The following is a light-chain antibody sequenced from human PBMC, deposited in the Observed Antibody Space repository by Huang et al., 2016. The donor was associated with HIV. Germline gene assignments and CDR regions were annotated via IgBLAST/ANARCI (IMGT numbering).Light chain of an antibody. Sequence: EIKLTQSPATLSVSPGGRVTLSCRASQNVRNNLACYQQKTGHAPRLLIYDTSTRASGIPARFSGSGSETGFTISISGLQSEEVAIYYCQQDDKWPPGLTFGGGTKVGI. CDR2: DTS. J-gene: IGKJ4*01. CDR3: QQDDKWPPGLT. CDR1: QNVRNN. V-gene: IGKV3D-15*01.